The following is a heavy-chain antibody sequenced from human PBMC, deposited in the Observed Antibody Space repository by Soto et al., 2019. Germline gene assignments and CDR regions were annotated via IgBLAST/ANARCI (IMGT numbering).Heavy chain of an antibody. J-gene: IGHJ4*02. CDR1: GFSLSTSGVG. CDR2: IYWNDDK. Sequence: QITLKESGPTLVKPTQTLTLTCTFSGFSLSTSGVGVGWIRQPPGKALEWLALIYWNDDKRYSPSLKSRLTITKDTSKNQVVLTMTNMDPVDTATYYCAHIPPYSSSWWDLDYWGQGTLVTVSS. D-gene: IGHD6-13*01. V-gene: IGHV2-5*01. CDR3: AHIPPYSSSWWDLDY.